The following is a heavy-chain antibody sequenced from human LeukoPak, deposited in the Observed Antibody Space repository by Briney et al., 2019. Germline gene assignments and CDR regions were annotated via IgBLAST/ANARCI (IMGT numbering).Heavy chain of an antibody. Sequence: PGETLRLSCSVSGLSFSRYPMHWVRQAPGKGLEYASAISSNGGSTYYADSVKGRFTISRDNSKNTMYLQMNSLRGEDTAVYYCVKDQAGTTGNAFDIWGQGTVVTVSS. V-gene: IGHV3-64D*06. CDR2: ISSNGGST. CDR3: VKDQAGTTGNAFDI. D-gene: IGHD1-1*01. J-gene: IGHJ3*02. CDR1: GLSFSRYP.